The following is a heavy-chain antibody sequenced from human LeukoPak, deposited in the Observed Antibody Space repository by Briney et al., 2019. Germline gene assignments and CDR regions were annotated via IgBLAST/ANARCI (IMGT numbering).Heavy chain of an antibody. CDR1: GGSFSGYY. D-gene: IGHD4-17*01. J-gene: IGHJ4*02. CDR3: ATDPNGDYD. Sequence: PSETLSLTCAVYGGSFSGYYWSWIRQPPGKGLEWIGEINHSGSTNYNPSLKSRVTISVDTSKNHFSLRLTSVTAADTAVYYCATDPNGDYDWGQGTLVTVSS. V-gene: IGHV4-34*01. CDR2: INHSGST.